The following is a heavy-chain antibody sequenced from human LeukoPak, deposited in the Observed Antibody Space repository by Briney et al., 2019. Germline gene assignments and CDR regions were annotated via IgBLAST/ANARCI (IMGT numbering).Heavy chain of an antibody. V-gene: IGHV3-11*01. D-gene: IGHD1-26*01. Sequence: HGGSLRLSCAASGFSFSDFYMSWIRQAPGMGLEWISYIGTRSNPTYYADSVKGRFTISREDAKNSLYLQMNSLRDEDTAVYFCAREARGSGRDFDYWGQGILVTVSS. CDR1: GFSFSDFY. J-gene: IGHJ4*02. CDR3: AREARGSGRDFDY. CDR2: IGTRSNPT.